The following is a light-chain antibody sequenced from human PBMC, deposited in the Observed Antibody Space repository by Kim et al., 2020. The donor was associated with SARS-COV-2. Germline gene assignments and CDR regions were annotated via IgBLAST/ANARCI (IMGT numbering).Light chain of an antibody. Sequence: QSALTQSASVSGSPGQSITISCTGTSSDVGGYNYVSWYQQHPGKAPKLMIYDVTNRPSGVSNRFSGSKSANTASLTISGLQAEDEVDYYCSSYTSSTTLVFGTGTKVTVL. J-gene: IGLJ1*01. CDR2: DVT. CDR1: SSDVGGYNY. CDR3: SSYTSSTTLV. V-gene: IGLV2-14*03.